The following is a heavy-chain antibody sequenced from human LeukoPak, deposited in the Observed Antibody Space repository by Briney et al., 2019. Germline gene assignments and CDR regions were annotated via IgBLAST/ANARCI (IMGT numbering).Heavy chain of an antibody. J-gene: IGHJ6*04. V-gene: IGHV4-31*03. D-gene: IGHD3-3*01. CDR2: IYYSGST. CDR1: GGSISSGGYY. Sequence: SQTLSLTCTVSGGSISSGGYYWSWIRQHPGKGLEWIGYIYYSGSTYYIPSLRSRVTISVDTSKNQFSLKLSSVTAADTAVYYCATMTIFGVVIDDVWGKGTTVTVSS. CDR3: ATMTIFGVVIDDV.